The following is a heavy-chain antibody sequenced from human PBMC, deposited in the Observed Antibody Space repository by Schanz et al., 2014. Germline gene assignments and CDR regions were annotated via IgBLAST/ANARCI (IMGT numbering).Heavy chain of an antibody. V-gene: IGHV3-74*01. Sequence: EVQLVQSGGGLVQPGGSLRLSCAASGFTFSSHWMHWVRQDPGKGLVWVARINSVGSNTDYADSVKGRFTISRDNSKNTVHLQMNSLRAEDTALYYCARWFLIRGVILDSWGQGTLVTVSS. D-gene: IGHD3-10*01. J-gene: IGHJ4*02. CDR1: GFTFSSHW. CDR3: ARWFLIRGVILDS. CDR2: INSVGSNT.